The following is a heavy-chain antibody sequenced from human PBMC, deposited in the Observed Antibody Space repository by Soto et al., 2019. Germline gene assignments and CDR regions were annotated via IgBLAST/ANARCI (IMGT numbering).Heavy chain of an antibody. D-gene: IGHD1-1*01. CDR3: AKDSPRTTEIQKTGGWFDP. CDR2: ISGSGGST. J-gene: IGHJ5*02. Sequence: PGGSLRLSCAASGFTFSSYAMSWVRQAPGKGLEWVSAISGSGGSTYYADSVKGRFTISRDNSKNTLYLQMNSLRAEDTAVYYCAKDSPRTTEIQKTGGWFDPWGQGTLVTVSS. V-gene: IGHV3-23*01. CDR1: GFTFSSYA.